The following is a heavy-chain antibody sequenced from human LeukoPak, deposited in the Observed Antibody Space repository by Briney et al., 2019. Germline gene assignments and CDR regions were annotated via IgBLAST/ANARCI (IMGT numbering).Heavy chain of an antibody. CDR2: IYTSGTT. D-gene: IGHD4-17*01. Sequence: SETLSLTCTVSGGSISSDDYYCSWIRQPAGKGLEWIGRIYTSGTTNYNPSLKSRVTISVDTSKNQFSLKLSSVTAADTAVYYCARAGCGDSDFDYWGQGTLVTVSS. J-gene: IGHJ4*02. CDR3: ARAGCGDSDFDY. CDR1: GGSISSDDYY. V-gene: IGHV4-61*02.